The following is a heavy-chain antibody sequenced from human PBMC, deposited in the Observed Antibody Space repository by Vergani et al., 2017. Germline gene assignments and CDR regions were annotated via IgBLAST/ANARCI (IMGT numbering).Heavy chain of an antibody. V-gene: IGHV3-23*01. CDR1: GFTFIMHA. D-gene: IGHD6-19*01. Sequence: EVQLLESGGDLVQPGGSLRLSCAASGFTFIMHAMSWVRQAPGKGLEWVSTLSASDRRTHYADSVKGRFTISRDISKNTLFLHMNSLRPEDTAVYYCAKVGRTEVAGTFGVFDIWDQGTVVTVSS. CDR2: LSASDRRT. CDR3: AKVGRTEVAGTFGVFDI. J-gene: IGHJ3*02.